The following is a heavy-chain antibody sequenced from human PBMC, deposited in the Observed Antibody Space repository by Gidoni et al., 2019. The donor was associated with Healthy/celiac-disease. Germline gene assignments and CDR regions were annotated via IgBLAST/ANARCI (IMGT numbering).Heavy chain of an antibody. CDR2: IYYSGST. V-gene: IGHV4-61*01. CDR3: ARSMELGDRWGYWYFDL. CDR1: GGSVSSGSYY. Sequence: QVQLQESGPGLVKPSETLSLTCTVSGGSVSSGSYYWSWIRQPPGKGLEWIGYIYYSGSTNYNPSLKSRVTISVDTSKNQFSLKLSSVTAADTAVYYCARSMELGDRWGYWYFDLWGRGTLVTVSS. J-gene: IGHJ2*01. D-gene: IGHD1-7*01.